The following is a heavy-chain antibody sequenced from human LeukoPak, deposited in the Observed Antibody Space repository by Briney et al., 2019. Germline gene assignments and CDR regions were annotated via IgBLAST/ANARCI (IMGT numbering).Heavy chain of an antibody. V-gene: IGHV4-59*08. J-gene: IGHJ4*02. Sequence: SETLSLTCTVSGGSISNYYWSWIRQPPGKGLEWIGYIYYSGSTNYNPSLKSRVTISVDTSKNQFSLKLSSVTAADTAVYYCARLTSSSSGSSFDYWGQGTLVTVSS. CDR2: IYYSGST. CDR1: GGSISNYY. CDR3: ARLTSSSSGSSFDY. D-gene: IGHD6-13*01.